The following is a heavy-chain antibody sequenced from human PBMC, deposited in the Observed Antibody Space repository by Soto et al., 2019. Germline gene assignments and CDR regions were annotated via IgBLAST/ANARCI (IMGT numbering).Heavy chain of an antibody. CDR1: GFTFSSYS. V-gene: IGHV3-48*01. CDR3: AREAPMDV. CDR2: ISTSSSTI. Sequence: PGGSLRLSCAASGFTFSSYSMNWVRQAPGKGLEWVSYISTSSSTIYYADSVRGRFTISRDNSKNTLYLEMSSLRADDTAVYYCAREAPMDVWGQGTTVTVSS. J-gene: IGHJ6*02.